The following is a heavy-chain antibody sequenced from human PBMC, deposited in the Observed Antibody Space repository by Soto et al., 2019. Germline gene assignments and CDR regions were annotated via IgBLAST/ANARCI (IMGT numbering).Heavy chain of an antibody. CDR1: GFTFSSYA. CDR2: ISGSGGNT. D-gene: IGHD5-18*01. Sequence: GGSLRLSCAASGFTFSSYAMNWVRQAPGKGLEWVSAISGSGGNTYYADSVKGRFTISRDNSKNTLYLQMNSLRAEDTAVYYCAGRGYTYGYDYWGQGTLVTVSS. CDR3: AGRGYTYGYDY. J-gene: IGHJ4*02. V-gene: IGHV3-23*01.